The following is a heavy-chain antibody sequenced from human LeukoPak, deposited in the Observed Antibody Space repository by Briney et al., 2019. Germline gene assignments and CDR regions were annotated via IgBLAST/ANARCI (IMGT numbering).Heavy chain of an antibody. Sequence: ASVKVSCKASGYTFTSYYMHWVRQAPGQGLEWMGIINPSGGSTSYAQKFQGRVTMTRDMSTRTAYMELSRLTSDDTAVYYSEVHDTAMVGPWGQGTLVTVSS. CDR2: INPSGGST. CDR1: GYTFTSYY. V-gene: IGHV1-46*01. CDR3: EVHDTAMVGP. J-gene: IGHJ5*02. D-gene: IGHD5-18*01.